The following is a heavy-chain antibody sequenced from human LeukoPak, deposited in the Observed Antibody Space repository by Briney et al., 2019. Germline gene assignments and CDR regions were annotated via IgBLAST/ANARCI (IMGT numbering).Heavy chain of an antibody. J-gene: IGHJ4*02. CDR3: ATDIVGATSALFGY. CDR1: GFTFSSYA. Sequence: GGSLRLSCAASGFTFSSYAMSWVRQAPGKGLEWVSAISGSGGSTYYADSVKGRFTISRDNSKNTLYLQMNSLRAEDTAVYYCATDIVGATSALFGYWGQGTLVTVSS. CDR2: ISGSGGST. D-gene: IGHD1-26*01. V-gene: IGHV3-23*01.